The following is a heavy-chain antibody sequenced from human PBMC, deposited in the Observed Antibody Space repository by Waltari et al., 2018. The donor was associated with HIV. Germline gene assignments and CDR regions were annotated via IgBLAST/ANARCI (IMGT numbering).Heavy chain of an antibody. J-gene: IGHJ4*02. CDR1: GYTFSDTY. D-gene: IGHD3-16*01. CDR2: INPNSGGT. Sequence: QVQLVQAGAVVKQPGASVKVSCKTSGYTFSDTYIHWMRQAPGQGPEWMGWINPNSGGTNYAQRFQDRVTLTRDTHISTVFMDLSRLASDDTAVYYCARVPQGRLGELSTYYFDYWGQGSLVIVSS. V-gene: IGHV1-2*02. CDR3: ARVPQGRLGELSTYYFDY.